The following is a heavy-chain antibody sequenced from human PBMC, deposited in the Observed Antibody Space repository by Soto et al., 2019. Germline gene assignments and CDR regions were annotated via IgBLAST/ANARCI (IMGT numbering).Heavy chain of an antibody. CDR1: GGTFSSYA. CDR3: AGGLRPLIDWFDT. Sequence: QVQLVQSGAEVKKPGSSVKVSCTASGGTFSSYAISWVRQAPGQGREWMGGIIPIFGTANYAQKFQGRVTITADESTSTAYMELISLRSEDTAVYYCAGGLRPLIDWFDTWCQGTLVTVSS. D-gene: IGHD2-15*01. V-gene: IGHV1-69*01. CDR2: IIPIFGTA. J-gene: IGHJ5*02.